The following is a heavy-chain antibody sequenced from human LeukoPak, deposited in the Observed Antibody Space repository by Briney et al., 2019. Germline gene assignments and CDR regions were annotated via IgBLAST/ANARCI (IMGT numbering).Heavy chain of an antibody. V-gene: IGHV4-39*01. CDR2: VYYSGST. D-gene: IGHD3-10*01. CDR3: AKYSTYYPNLFDP. CDR1: GGSISSSSYY. J-gene: IGHJ5*02. Sequence: KPSETLSLTCTVSGGSISSSSYYWGWIRQPPGKGLEWIGNVYYSGSTYYNPSLKIRVTIAIDTSKNQFSLKLSSVTAADTAVYYCAKYSTYYPNLFDPWGQGTLVTVSS.